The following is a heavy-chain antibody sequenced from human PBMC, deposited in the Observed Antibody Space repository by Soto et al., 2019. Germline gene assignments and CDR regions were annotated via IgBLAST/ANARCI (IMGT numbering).Heavy chain of an antibody. CDR1: GFTFSGYW. CDR3: ARELASYNDY. CDR2: IDGDGSRT. Sequence: GGFLRLSCAASGFTFSGYWMHWVRQAPGKGLVWVSRIDGDGSRTNYADSVKGRFTISRDNAKNTLYLQMNSLRAEDTAVYYCARELASYNDYWGQGTLVTVSS. J-gene: IGHJ4*02. V-gene: IGHV3-74*01. D-gene: IGHD1-1*01.